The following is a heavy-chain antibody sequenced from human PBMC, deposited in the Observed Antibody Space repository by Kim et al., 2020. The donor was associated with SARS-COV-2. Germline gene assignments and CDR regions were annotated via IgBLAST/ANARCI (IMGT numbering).Heavy chain of an antibody. CDR2: IRSKANSYAT. CDR1: GFTFSGSA. D-gene: IGHD4-4*01. CDR3: TRLVGAIQGYYSNAD. Sequence: GGSLRLSCAASGFTFSGSAMHWVRQASGKGLEWVDRIRSKANSYATAYAASLKVRFTISRDDSKNTAYLQMNSLKTEDTAGYHCTRLVGAIQGYYSNADWGQGPLVPVS. V-gene: IGHV3-73*01. J-gene: IGHJ4*02.